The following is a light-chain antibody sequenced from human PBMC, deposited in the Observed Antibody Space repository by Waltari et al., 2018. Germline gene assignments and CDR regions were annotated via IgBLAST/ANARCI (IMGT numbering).Light chain of an antibody. CDR1: SSDVGAYNY. V-gene: IGLV2-14*01. CDR2: EVS. J-gene: IGLJ1*01. Sequence: QSALTQPASVSGSPGQSITISCTGTSSDVGAYNYVSWYQQHPGKAPKFLIYEVSNRPSGVPNRFSGSKSGNTASLTISGLQAEDEADYYCSSYTTSSIPGVFGTGTKVTVL. CDR3: SSYTTSSIPGV.